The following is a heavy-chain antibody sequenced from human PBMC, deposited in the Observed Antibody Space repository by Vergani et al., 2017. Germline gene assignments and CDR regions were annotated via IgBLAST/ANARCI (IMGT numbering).Heavy chain of an antibody. J-gene: IGHJ3*02. CDR2: IYYSGST. CDR3: ARDKHYYDSSGYYYAFDI. Sequence: QVQLQESGPGLVKPSQTLSLTCSVSGDSISSGVYYWNWIRQHPGKGLEWIGYIYYSGSTYYNPSLKSRLTISVDTSKNQFSLKLSSVTAADTAVYYCARDKHYYDSSGYYYAFDIWSQGTMVTVSS. D-gene: IGHD3-22*01. V-gene: IGHV4-30-4*01. CDR1: GDSISSGVYY.